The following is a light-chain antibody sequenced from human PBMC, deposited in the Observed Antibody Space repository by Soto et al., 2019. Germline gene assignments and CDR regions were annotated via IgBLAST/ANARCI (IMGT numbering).Light chain of an antibody. CDR2: DVS. Sequence: QSALTQPRSVSGSPGQSATISCTGTSSDVCGYHYVSWYQQHPGKAPKLMIYDVSKRPSGVTDRFSGSKSGNTGSLTISGLQAEDAADYYCCYYAGSCTLSYVVFGGGTKLTVL. J-gene: IGLJ2*01. CDR1: SSDVCGYHY. CDR3: CYYAGSCTLSYVV. V-gene: IGLV2-11*01.